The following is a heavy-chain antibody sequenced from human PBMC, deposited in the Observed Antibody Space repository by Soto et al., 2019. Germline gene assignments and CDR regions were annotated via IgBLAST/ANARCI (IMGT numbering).Heavy chain of an antibody. CDR2: IIPILDIT. CDR1: GGAFSNYA. CDR3: ARSFGVAVAGTAAFDS. V-gene: IGHV1-69*04. J-gene: IGHJ3*02. Sequence: SVKVSCKLSGGAFSNYAISWMRQAPGQGLEWMGRIIPILDITNYAQKFQDRVTITADKSTTTAYMELSSLRSEDTAVYYCARSFGVAVAGTAAFDSWGQGTMVTVSS. D-gene: IGHD6-19*01.